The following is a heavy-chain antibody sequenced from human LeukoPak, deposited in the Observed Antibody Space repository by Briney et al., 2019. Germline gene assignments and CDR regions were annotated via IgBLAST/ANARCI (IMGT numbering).Heavy chain of an antibody. Sequence: ASVKVSCKASGYTFTSYYMHWVRQAPGQGLEWMGWINPYSGGTNYAQKFRGRVTMTRDTSISTAYVDLSRLTSDDTAVYDCARSEIYCNNGFCYREPCDYWGQGTLVTVSS. V-gene: IGHV1-2*02. CDR1: GYTFTSYY. D-gene: IGHD2-8*01. CDR3: ARSEIYCNNGFCYREPCDY. J-gene: IGHJ4*02. CDR2: INPYSGGT.